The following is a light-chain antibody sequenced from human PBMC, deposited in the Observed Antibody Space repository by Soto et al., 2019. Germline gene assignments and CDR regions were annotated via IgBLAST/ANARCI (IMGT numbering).Light chain of an antibody. V-gene: IGLV2-23*01. J-gene: IGLJ3*02. Sequence: QSALTQPASVSGSPGQSITISCTGTGSDVGSYKFVSWYQQHPGKAPKLMIYEGSKRPSGVSNRFSGSKSGNTASLTISRLQAEDEADYYCCSYAGSLGVFGGGTKVTVL. CDR1: GSDVGSYKF. CDR2: EGS. CDR3: CSYAGSLGV.